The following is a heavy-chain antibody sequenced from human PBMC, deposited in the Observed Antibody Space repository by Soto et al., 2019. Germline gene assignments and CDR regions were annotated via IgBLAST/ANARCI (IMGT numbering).Heavy chain of an antibody. D-gene: IGHD6-13*01. Sequence: SETLSLTCTVSGGSISSYYWSWIRQPPGKGLEWIGYIYYSGSTNYNPSLKSRVTISVDTSKNQFSLKLSSVTAADTAVYYCARHIAAHPFDYWGQGTLVTVSS. CDR2: IYYSGST. J-gene: IGHJ4*02. CDR3: ARHIAAHPFDY. V-gene: IGHV4-59*08. CDR1: GGSISSYY.